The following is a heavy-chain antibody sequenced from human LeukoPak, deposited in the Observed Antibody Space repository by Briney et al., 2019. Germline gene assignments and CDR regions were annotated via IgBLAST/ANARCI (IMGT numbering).Heavy chain of an antibody. CDR2: IYYSGST. CDR3: ASILGATRSFDY. J-gene: IGHJ4*02. Sequence: PSETLSLTCTVSGGSISSYYWSWIRQPPGKGLEWIGYIYYSGSTNYNPSPKSRVTISVDTSKNQFSLKLSSVTAADTAVYYCASILGATRSFDYWGQGTLVTVSS. V-gene: IGHV4-59*01. CDR1: GGSISSYY. D-gene: IGHD1-26*01.